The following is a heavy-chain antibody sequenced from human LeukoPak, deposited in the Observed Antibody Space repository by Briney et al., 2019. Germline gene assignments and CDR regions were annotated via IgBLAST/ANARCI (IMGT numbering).Heavy chain of an antibody. CDR3: ARVLATQTYYYYMDV. CDR1: GYTFTGYY. D-gene: IGHD5-12*01. J-gene: IGHJ6*03. Sequence: GASVKVSCKASGYTFTGYYMHWVRQAPGQGLEWMGWINPNSGGTNYAQKFQGRVTMTRDTSISTAYMELGRLRSDDTAMYYCARVLATQTYYYYMDVWGKGTTVTVSS. CDR2: INPNSGGT. V-gene: IGHV1-2*02.